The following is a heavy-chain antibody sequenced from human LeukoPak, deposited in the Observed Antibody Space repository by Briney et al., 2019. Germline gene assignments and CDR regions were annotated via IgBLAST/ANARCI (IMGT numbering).Heavy chain of an antibody. J-gene: IGHJ3*02. CDR1: GFTFSSYA. D-gene: IGHD3-22*01. CDR3: ARNRDSSGPDAFDI. Sequence: GGSLRLSCAASGFTFSSYAMHWVRQAPGKGLEWVAVISYDGSNKYYADSVKGRFTISRDNSKNTLYLQMSSLRAEDTAVYYCARNRDSSGPDAFDIWGQGTMVTVSS. V-gene: IGHV3-30*04. CDR2: ISYDGSNK.